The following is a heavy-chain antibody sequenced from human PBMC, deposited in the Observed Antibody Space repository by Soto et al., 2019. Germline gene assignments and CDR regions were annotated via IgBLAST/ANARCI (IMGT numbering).Heavy chain of an antibody. V-gene: IGHV1-46*01. CDR3: ARAQYSSSWYGYYYYGMDV. CDR1: GYTFTSYY. J-gene: IGHJ6*02. D-gene: IGHD6-13*01. CDR2: INPSGGST. Sequence: ASVKVSCKASGYTFTSYYMHWVRQAPGQGLEWMGIINPSGGSTSYAQKFQGRVTMTRDTSTSTVYMELSSLRSEDTAVYYCARAQYSSSWYGYYYYGMDVWGQGTTVTVSS.